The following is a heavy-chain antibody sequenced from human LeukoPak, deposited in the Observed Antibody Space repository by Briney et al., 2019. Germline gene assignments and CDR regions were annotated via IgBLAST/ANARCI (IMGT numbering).Heavy chain of an antibody. V-gene: IGHV1-24*01. D-gene: IGHD3-22*01. J-gene: IGHJ5*02. CDR2: FDPEDGET. Sequence: GASVKVICKVSGYTLTELSMHWVRQAPGKGLEWMGGFDPEDGETIYAQKFQGRVTMTEDTSTDTAYMELSSLRSEDTAVYYCANADYYDSSGYINWFDPWGQGTLVTVSS. CDR1: GYTLTELS. CDR3: ANADYYDSSGYINWFDP.